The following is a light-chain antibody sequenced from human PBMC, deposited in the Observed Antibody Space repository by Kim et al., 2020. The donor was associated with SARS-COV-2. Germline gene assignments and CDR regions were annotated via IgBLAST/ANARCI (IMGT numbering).Light chain of an antibody. CDR2: QDS. J-gene: IGLJ2*01. V-gene: IGLV3-1*01. CDR3: QAWDSSTAVV. Sequence: SYELTQPPSVSVSPGKTASITCSGDKLGDKYACWYQQKPGQSSVLVIYQDSKRPSGIPERFSGSNSGNTATLTISGTQAMDEADYYCQAWDSSTAVVFGEGAQLTVL. CDR1: KLGDKY.